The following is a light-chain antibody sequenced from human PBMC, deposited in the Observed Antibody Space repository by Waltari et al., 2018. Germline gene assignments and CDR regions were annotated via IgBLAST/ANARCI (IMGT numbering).Light chain of an antibody. Sequence: QSALTQPASVSGSPGQSIPISCAGTSSYVGSYNFVSLYQQPAAKAPKVLIYGFSNRPSGVSNRFSGSKSGNTASLTISGLQAEDEADYYCKSYTNSNTYVFGTGTKVTVL. CDR1: SSYVGSYNF. J-gene: IGLJ1*01. V-gene: IGLV2-14*03. CDR3: KSYTNSNTYV. CDR2: GFS.